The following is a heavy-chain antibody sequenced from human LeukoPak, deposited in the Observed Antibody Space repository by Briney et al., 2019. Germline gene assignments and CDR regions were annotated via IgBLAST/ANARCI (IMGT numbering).Heavy chain of an antibody. CDR1: GFIFGNHE. CDR3: ARDALRGYYFDY. V-gene: IGHV3-48*03. CDR2: ISSSGSTM. D-gene: IGHD3-16*01. J-gene: IGHJ4*02. Sequence: GGSLRLSCAASGFIFGNHEMNWVRQAPGKGLEWVSYISSSGSTMLYADSVKGRFTISRDNARNSLYLQMNSLRDEDTAVYYCARDALRGYYFDYWGRGTLVTVSS.